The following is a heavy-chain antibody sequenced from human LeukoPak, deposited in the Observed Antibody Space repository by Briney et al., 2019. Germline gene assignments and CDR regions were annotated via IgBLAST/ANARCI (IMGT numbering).Heavy chain of an antibody. Sequence: PGGSLRLSCAASGFTFDDYAMHWVRQAPGKGLEWVSGISWNSGSIGYADSVKGRFTISRDNAKNSLYLQMNSLRAEDTAVYYCARDLLPGYSSGCGYWGQGTLVTVSS. CDR1: GFTFDDYA. J-gene: IGHJ4*02. CDR3: ARDLLPGYSSGCGY. V-gene: IGHV3-9*01. CDR2: ISWNSGSI. D-gene: IGHD6-19*01.